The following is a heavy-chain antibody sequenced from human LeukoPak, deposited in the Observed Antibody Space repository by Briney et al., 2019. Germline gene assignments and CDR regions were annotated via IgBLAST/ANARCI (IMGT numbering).Heavy chain of an antibody. CDR3: AISSRRVDY. Sequence: PSETLSLTCAVYGGSFSGYYWSWIRQPPGKGLEWIGEINHSGSTNYNPSLKSRVTISVDTSKNQFSLKLSSVTAADTAVYYCAISSRRVDYWGQGTLVTVSS. J-gene: IGHJ4*02. CDR2: INHSGST. V-gene: IGHV4-34*01. CDR1: GGSFSGYY.